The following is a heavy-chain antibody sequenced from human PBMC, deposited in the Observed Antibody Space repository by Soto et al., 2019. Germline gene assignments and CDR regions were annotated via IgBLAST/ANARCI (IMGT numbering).Heavy chain of an antibody. CDR1: GGTFSSYA. J-gene: IGHJ4*02. D-gene: IGHD6-13*01. V-gene: IGHV1-69*13. Sequence: SVKVSCKASGGTFSSYAISWVRQAPGQGLEWMGGIIPIFGTANYAQKFQGRVTITADESTSTAYMELSSLRSEDTAVYYCARVYSSSWYGRSFDYCGQGTLVTVSS. CDR2: IIPIFGTA. CDR3: ARVYSSSWYGRSFDY.